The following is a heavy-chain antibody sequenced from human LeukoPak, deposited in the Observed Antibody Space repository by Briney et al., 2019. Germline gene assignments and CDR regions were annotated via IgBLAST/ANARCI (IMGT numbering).Heavy chain of an antibody. D-gene: IGHD3-22*01. Sequence: ASVKVSCKASGYTFTSYDINWVRQATGQGLEWMGWMNPNSGNTGYARKFQGRVTMTRNTSISTAYMELSSLRSEDTAVYYCVRGDYDSSGYYPYYYYYYGMDVWGQGTTVTVSS. CDR1: GYTFTSYD. V-gene: IGHV1-8*01. J-gene: IGHJ6*02. CDR3: VRGDYDSSGYYPYYYYYYGMDV. CDR2: MNPNSGNT.